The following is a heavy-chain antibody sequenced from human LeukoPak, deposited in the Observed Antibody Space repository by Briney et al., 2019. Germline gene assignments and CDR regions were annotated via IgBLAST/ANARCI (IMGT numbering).Heavy chain of an antibody. CDR1: GXTFSNQW. CDR2: INVDGSTK. J-gene: IGHJ3*02. CDR3: ARDLGGDAYEI. V-gene: IGHV3-7*04. D-gene: IGHD1-26*01. Sequence: GGSLRLSCAASGXTFSNQWMSWVRQAPGKGLEWVATINVDGSTKYLLDSVRGRFTISRDNAENSLYLQMNSLRADDPAVYYCARDLGGDAYEIWGQGTMVIVSS.